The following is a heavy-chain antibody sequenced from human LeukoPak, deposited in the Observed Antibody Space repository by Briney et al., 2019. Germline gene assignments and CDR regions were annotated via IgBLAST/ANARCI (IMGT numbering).Heavy chain of an antibody. CDR3: ARGGYCSGGFCYRKSGRFFDY. CDR2: ISSTSAYI. CDR1: GFSFSSYT. V-gene: IGHV3-21*01. Sequence: GGSLRLSCADYGFSFSSYTFNWVRQAPGKGLEWVSSISSTSAYIYYADSMKGRFTISRDSAKKSLYLQVNSLRAEDTAVYYCARGGYCSGGFCYRKSGRFFDYWGQGTLVTVSS. J-gene: IGHJ4*02. D-gene: IGHD2-15*01.